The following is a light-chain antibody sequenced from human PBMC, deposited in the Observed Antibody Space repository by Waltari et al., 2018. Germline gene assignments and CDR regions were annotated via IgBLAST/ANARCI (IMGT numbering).Light chain of an antibody. CDR1: QSGGRY. J-gene: IGKJ1*01. CDR2: DAS. CDR3: QKYVNLPAT. V-gene: IGKV3-20*01. Sequence: SCRAKQSGGRYWACYQQKPGQAPRLIIDDASTRASGIPDRFSGSGSGTDFSLTISRLESEDFAVYYCQKYVNLPATFGQGTKVEIK.